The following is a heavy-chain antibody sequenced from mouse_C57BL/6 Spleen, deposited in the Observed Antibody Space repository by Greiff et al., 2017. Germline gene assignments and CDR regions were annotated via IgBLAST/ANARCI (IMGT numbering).Heavy chain of an antibody. J-gene: IGHJ2*01. CDR1: GYTFTSYW. V-gene: IGHV1-50*01. D-gene: IGHD3-3*01. CDR2: IDPSDSYT. Sequence: QVQLQQPGAELVKPGASVKLSCKASGYTFTSYWMQWVKQRPGQGLEGIGEIDPSDSYTNYNQKFKGKATLTVDTSSSPAYMQLSSLTSEDPAVYYCARSGLAFDYWGQGTTLTVSS. CDR3: ARSGLAFDY.